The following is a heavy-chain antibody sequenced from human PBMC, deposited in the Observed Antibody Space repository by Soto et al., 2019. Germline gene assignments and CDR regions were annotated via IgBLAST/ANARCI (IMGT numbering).Heavy chain of an antibody. V-gene: IGHV3-23*01. J-gene: IGHJ4*02. D-gene: IGHD6-19*01. Sequence: EVQLLESGGGLVQPGGSLRLPCAASGFTFSNYAMSWVRQAPGKGLEWVSGISGSGGSTYYADSVKGRFTISRDNSKNTLYLQMNSLRAEDTAVYYCAREDRMSGWHRLGIDYWGQGTLVTVSS. CDR1: GFTFSNYA. CDR2: ISGSGGST. CDR3: AREDRMSGWHRLGIDY.